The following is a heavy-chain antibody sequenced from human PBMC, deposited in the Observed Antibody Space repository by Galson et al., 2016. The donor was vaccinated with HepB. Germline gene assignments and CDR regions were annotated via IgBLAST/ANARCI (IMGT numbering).Heavy chain of an antibody. Sequence: SETLSLTCAVFGGSISSSNWWSWVRQPPGKGLEWIGEIFHSGSTNHNPSLKSRVTISVDKSKHQFSLKLRSVIAADTAIYFCARISAENAFDIWGQGTMVTVSS. CDR1: GGSISSSNW. CDR2: IFHSGST. V-gene: IGHV4-4*02. CDR3: ARISAENAFDI. J-gene: IGHJ3*02.